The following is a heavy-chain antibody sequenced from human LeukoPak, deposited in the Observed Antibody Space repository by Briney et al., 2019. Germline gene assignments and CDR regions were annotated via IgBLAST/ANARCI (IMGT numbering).Heavy chain of an antibody. CDR2: IYSGGST. J-gene: IGHJ3*02. V-gene: IGHV3-53*01. CDR1: GFIFSSYS. Sequence: GGSLRLSCATSGFIFSSYSMNWVRQAPGKGLEWVSVIYSGGSTYYADSVKGRFTISRDNSKNTLYLQMNSLRAEDTAVYYCARDHRSSWSPDAFDIWGQGTMVTVSS. CDR3: ARDHRSSWSPDAFDI. D-gene: IGHD6-13*01.